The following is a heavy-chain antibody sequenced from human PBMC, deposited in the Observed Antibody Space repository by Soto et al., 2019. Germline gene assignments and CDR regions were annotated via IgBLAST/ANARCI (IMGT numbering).Heavy chain of an antibody. Sequence: QITLKESGPTLVKPTQTLTLTCTFSGFSLSTSGVGVGWIRQPPGKALEWLVVIYWDDDKRYSPSLKSRLTITQDTSKNPVVLTMTNVDPMDTATYYCAHRLAYGSGSDYFDYWGQGTLVTVSS. J-gene: IGHJ4*02. V-gene: IGHV2-5*02. CDR3: AHRLAYGSGSDYFDY. CDR2: IYWDDDK. D-gene: IGHD3-10*01. CDR1: GFSLSTSGVG.